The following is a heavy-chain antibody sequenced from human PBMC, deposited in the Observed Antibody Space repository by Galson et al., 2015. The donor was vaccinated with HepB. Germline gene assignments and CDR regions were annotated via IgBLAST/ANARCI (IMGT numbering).Heavy chain of an antibody. CDR3: ARGERYYCSGSAFGY. V-gene: IGHV3-13*04. CDR1: GFTFTSYD. Sequence: SLRLSCAASGFTFTSYDMHWVRQATGKGLEWVSAIGTAGDTYYPASVKGRFTIIRENAKNSLYLQRNSLRDGDTAVYYCARGERYYCSGSAFGYWGQGALVTVSS. D-gene: IGHD3-10*01. J-gene: IGHJ4*02. CDR2: IGTAGDT.